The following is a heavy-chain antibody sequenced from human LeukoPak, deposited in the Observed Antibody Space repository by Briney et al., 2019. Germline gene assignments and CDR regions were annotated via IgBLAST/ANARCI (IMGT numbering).Heavy chain of an antibody. Sequence: PSETLSLTCTVSGGSISSNSYYWGWIRQPPGKGLEWIGNIYYSGSTSYNPSLKSRVTISVDTSNNQFSLKLSSVTAADTAVYYCARVERYYGSGSYADFWGQGTLVTVSS. V-gene: IGHV4-39*07. CDR1: GGSISSNSYY. J-gene: IGHJ4*02. D-gene: IGHD3-10*01. CDR3: ARVERYYGSGSYADF. CDR2: IYYSGST.